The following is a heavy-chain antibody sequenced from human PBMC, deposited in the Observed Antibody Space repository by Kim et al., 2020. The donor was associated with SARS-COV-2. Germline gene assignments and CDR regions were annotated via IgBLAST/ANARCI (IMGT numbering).Heavy chain of an antibody. CDR1: GFTFNRYA. V-gene: IGHV3-23*01. D-gene: IGHD3-10*01. CDR3: AKGAGSDSESY. CDR2: ITSSGDTT. J-gene: IGHJ4*02. Sequence: GGSLRLSCAASGFTFNRYAMNWVRQAPGKGLEWVSGITSSGDTTYYTDSVRGHFSISRDNSKNTVYLQMNSLRAEDTAVYYCAKGAGSDSESYWGQGTLV.